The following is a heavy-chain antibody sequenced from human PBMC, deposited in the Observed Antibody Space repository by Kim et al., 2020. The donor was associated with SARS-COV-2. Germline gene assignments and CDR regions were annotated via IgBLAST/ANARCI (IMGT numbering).Heavy chain of an antibody. CDR3: ASSGGWELPHAFDI. CDR2: IYSGGST. CDR1: GFTVSSNY. Sequence: GGSLRLSCAASGFTVSSNYMSWVRQAPGKGLEWVSVIYSGGSTYYADSVKGRFTISRDNSKNTLYLQMNSLRAEDTAVYYCASSGGWELPHAFDIWGQGTMVTVSS. D-gene: IGHD2-15*01. V-gene: IGHV3-53*01. J-gene: IGHJ3*02.